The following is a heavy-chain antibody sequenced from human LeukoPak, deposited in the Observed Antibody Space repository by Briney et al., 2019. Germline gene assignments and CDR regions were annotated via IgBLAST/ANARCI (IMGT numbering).Heavy chain of an antibody. J-gene: IGHJ4*02. V-gene: IGHV1-2*02. CDR2: LNPNSGGT. CDR1: GSIFTGYF. Sequence: DSVKLSCKASGSIFTGYFMHWVRQAPGQGLEWMGWLNPNSGGTNYAQKFQGSVTMTRDTSISTAYMELSRLRSDDTAVYYCARVDTPRALYDYWGQGTLVTVSS. CDR3: ARVDTPRALYDY. D-gene: IGHD5-18*01.